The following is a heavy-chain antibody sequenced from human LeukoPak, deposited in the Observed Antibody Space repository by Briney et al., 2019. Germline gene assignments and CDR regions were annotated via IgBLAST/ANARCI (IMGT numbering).Heavy chain of an antibody. CDR3: AKEGYYDSSGYYLR. V-gene: IGHV3-11*01. CDR2: ISSSGSTI. J-gene: IGHJ4*02. CDR1: GFTFSDYY. D-gene: IGHD3-22*01. Sequence: GSLRLSCAASGFTFSDYYMSWIRQAPGKGLEWVSYISSSGSTIYYADSVKGRFTISRDNSKNTLYLQMNSLRAEDTAVYYCAKEGYYDSSGYYLRWGQGTLVTVSS.